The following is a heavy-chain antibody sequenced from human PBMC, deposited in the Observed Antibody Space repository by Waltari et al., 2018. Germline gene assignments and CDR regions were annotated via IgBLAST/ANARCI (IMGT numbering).Heavy chain of an antibody. CDR3: AKDFPPTRVVPGYSSSWYDSY. Sequence: QVQLVESGGGVVQPGRSLRLSCAASGFTFSSYAMHWVRQAPGKGLEWVAVISYDGSNKYYADSVKGRFTISRDNSKNTLYLQMNSLRAEDTAVYYCAKDFPPTRVVPGYSSSWYDSYWGQGTLVTVSS. J-gene: IGHJ4*02. CDR2: ISYDGSNK. V-gene: IGHV3-30-3*01. CDR1: GFTFSSYA. D-gene: IGHD6-13*01.